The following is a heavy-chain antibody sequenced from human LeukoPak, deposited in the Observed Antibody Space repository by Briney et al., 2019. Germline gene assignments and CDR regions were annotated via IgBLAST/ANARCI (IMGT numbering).Heavy chain of an antibody. V-gene: IGHV4-59*01. CDR1: GGSISSYY. CDR3: ARDVAAGPYFDY. CDR2: IYYSGST. D-gene: IGHD6-6*01. J-gene: IGHJ4*02. Sequence: SETLSLTCTVSGGSISSYYWSWIRQPPGKGLEWIGYIYYSGSTNYNPSLKSRVTISVDTSKNQFSLKLSSATAADTAVYYCARDVAAGPYFDYWGQGTLVTVSS.